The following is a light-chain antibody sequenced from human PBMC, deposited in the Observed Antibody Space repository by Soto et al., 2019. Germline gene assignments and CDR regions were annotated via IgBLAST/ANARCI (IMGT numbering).Light chain of an antibody. CDR1: RTDGDGHDY. V-gene: IGLV2-14*03. CDR3: TSYTASSPFYV. Sequence: QSALTQPASVSGSPGQSIAISCIVVRTDGDGHDYVSWYQQHPGQAPQLIIYDVYNRPSGVSDRFSGSKSGNTASLVISGLQAEDEADYFCTSYTASSPFYVFGAGTKVTVL. J-gene: IGLJ1*01. CDR2: DVY.